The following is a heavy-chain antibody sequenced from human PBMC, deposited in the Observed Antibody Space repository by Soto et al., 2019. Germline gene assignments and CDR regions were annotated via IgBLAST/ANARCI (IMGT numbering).Heavy chain of an antibody. J-gene: IGHJ4*02. V-gene: IGHV4-4*09. CDR1: GGSISSYY. Sequence: QVQLQESGPGLVKPSETLSLTCTVSGGSISSYYWSWIRQPPGKGLEWIGYIYKSGSTNYNPSLKSRVTISVDPSKSQCSLKLSSVTAADTAVYYCARRYGGTFDYWGRGPLVTVSS. CDR3: ARRYGGTFDY. CDR2: IYKSGST. D-gene: IGHD2-15*01.